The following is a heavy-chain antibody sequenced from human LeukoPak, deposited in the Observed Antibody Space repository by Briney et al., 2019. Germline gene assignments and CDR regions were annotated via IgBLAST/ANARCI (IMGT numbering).Heavy chain of an antibody. CDR3: ARDKSVCGGDCYPIAFDI. D-gene: IGHD2-21*02. J-gene: IGHJ3*02. CDR1: GGSFSGYY. V-gene: IGHV4-59*01. CDR2: IYYSGST. Sequence: PSETLSLTCAVYGGSFSGYYWSWIRQPPGKGLEWIGYIYYSGSTNYNPSLKSRVTISVDTSKNQFSLKLSSVTAADTAVYYCARDKSVCGGDCYPIAFDIWGQGTMVTVSS.